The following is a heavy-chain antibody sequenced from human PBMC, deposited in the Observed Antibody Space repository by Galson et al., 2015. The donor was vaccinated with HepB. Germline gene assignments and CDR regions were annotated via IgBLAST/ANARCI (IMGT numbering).Heavy chain of an antibody. Sequence: SVKVSCKASGYTFTGYYMHWVRQAPGQGLEWMGWINPNSGGTNYAQKFQGRVTMTRDTSISTAYMELSRLRSDDTAVYYCARPSSFTSPGAFDIWGQGTMVTVSS. CDR1: GYTFTGYY. CDR2: INPNSGGT. J-gene: IGHJ3*02. D-gene: IGHD1-1*01. V-gene: IGHV1-2*02. CDR3: ARPSSFTSPGAFDI.